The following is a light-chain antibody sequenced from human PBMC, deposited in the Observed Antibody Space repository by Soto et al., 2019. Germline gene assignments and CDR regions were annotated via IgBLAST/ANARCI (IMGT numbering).Light chain of an antibody. CDR3: KQYNNWPRT. CDR1: QSVSSG. V-gene: IGKV3-15*01. CDR2: GAS. Sequence: EILMTQSPSTLSVSVGDRATISCRASQSVSSGLAWYHQKPGQPPKLLIYGASTRATGIQARFSGSGSGTEFTLTIKSLQPEDFAAYYCKQYNNWPRTFGQGTKVDIK. J-gene: IGKJ1*01.